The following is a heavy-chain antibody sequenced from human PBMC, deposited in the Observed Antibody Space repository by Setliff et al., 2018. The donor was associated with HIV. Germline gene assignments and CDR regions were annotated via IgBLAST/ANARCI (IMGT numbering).Heavy chain of an antibody. J-gene: IGHJ4*02. Sequence: GASVKVSCKASGYTFTTYSLHWVRQAPGHSLEWMGWINVGNGETKYSPELQGRISITRDTSANTAYMELSSLRSDDTAVYFCARGALLAVFDFDHWGQGTQVTVSS. CDR2: INVGNGET. CDR3: ARGALLAVFDFDH. CDR1: GYTFTTYS. D-gene: IGHD3-10*01. V-gene: IGHV1-3*01.